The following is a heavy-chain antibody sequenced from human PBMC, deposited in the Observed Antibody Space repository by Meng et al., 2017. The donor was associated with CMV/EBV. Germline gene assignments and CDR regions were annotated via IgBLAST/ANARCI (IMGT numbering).Heavy chain of an antibody. V-gene: IGHV3-48*03. D-gene: IGHD2-8*01. CDR1: GFTFSSYE. CDR2: ISSSGSTI. Sequence: GESLKISCAASGFTFSSYEMNWVRQAPGKGLEWVSYISSSGSTIYYADSVKGRFTISRDNAKNSLYLQMNSLIADATAVYYCASLYGLYTAAHKRVHSYLGPFTLVPFSS. CDR3: ASLYGLYTAAHKRVHSY. J-gene: IGHJ1*01.